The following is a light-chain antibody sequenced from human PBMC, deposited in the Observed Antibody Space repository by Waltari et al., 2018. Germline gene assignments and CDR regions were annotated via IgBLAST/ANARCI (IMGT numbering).Light chain of an antibody. CDR2: GAS. CDR1: QSVSSSY. CDR3: QQYGSSPS. Sequence: EIVLTQSPGTLSLSPGERATLSCRASQSVSSSYLALYQQKPGQAPRLLIYGASSRATGIPDRFSRSGSATDFTLTISRLEPEDFAVYYCQQYGSSPSFGPGTKVDIK. J-gene: IGKJ3*01. V-gene: IGKV3-20*01.